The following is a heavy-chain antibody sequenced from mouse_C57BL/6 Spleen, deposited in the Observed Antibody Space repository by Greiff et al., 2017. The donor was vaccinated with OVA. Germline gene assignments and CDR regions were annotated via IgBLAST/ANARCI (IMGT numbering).Heavy chain of an antibody. J-gene: IGHJ4*01. D-gene: IGHD2-5*01. V-gene: IGHV5-17*01. Sequence: EVKVVESGGGLVKPGGSLKLSCAASGFTFSDYGMHWVRQAPEKGLEWVAYISSGSSTIYYADTVKGRFTISRDNAKNTLFLQMTSLRSEDTAMYYCASHSNGYAMDYWGQGTSVTVSS. CDR2: ISSGSSTI. CDR3: ASHSNGYAMDY. CDR1: GFTFSDYG.